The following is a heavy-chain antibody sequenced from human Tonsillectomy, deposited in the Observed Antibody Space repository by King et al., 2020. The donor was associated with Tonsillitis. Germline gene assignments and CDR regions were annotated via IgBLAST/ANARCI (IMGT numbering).Heavy chain of an antibody. D-gene: IGHD1-26*01. J-gene: IGHJ4*02. CDR3: ARDSGGTYHLDY. V-gene: IGHV3-33*01. Sequence: VQLVESGGGVVQPGRSLRLSCAASGFTFSSYAMRWVRAAPGKGLDWVAIIWYDGSDTDYGDSVKGRFTISRDYSKNTLYLQMNNLRAEDTAVYYCARDSGGTYHLDYWGQGTLVTVSS. CDR1: GFTFSSYA. CDR2: IWYDGSDT.